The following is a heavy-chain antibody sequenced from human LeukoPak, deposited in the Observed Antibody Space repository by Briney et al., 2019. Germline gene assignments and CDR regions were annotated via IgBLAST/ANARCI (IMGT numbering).Heavy chain of an antibody. V-gene: IGHV1-2*02. CDR3: ARDPLPMVRGVIGY. Sequence: GASVTVSCKASGYTFTGYYMHWVRQAPGQGLEWMGWINPNSGGTNYAQKFQGRVTMTRDTSISTAYMELSRLRSDDTAVYYCARDPLPMVRGVIGYWGQGTLVTVSS. CDR2: INPNSGGT. J-gene: IGHJ4*02. CDR1: GYTFTGYY. D-gene: IGHD3-10*01.